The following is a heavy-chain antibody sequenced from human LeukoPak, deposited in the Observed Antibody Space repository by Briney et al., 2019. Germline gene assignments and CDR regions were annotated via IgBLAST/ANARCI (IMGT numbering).Heavy chain of an antibody. V-gene: IGHV1-18*01. D-gene: IGHD6-6*01. CDR1: GYTFTNYG. CDR3: ARGGPFPSSSSSREYYLDY. J-gene: IGHJ4*02. Sequence: ASVKVSCKASGYTFTNYGISWVRQAPGQGLEWMGWRSIYNGNTDYKLQGRVTMTTDTSTNTAYMEVRSLRSDDTAVYYCARGGPFPSSSSSREYYLDYWGQGTLVTVSS. CDR2: RSIYNGNT.